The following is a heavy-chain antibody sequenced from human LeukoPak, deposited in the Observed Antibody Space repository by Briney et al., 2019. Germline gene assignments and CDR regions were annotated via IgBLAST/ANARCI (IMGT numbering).Heavy chain of an antibody. CDR3: ARQRETAVAGTGFDY. CDR1: GFTFSRYD. Sequence: GGSLRLSCAASGFTFSRYDMHWVRQVIGKGLEWVSAIGTIGDTYYPGSVKGRFTISREDAKNSLYLQMNGLRAGDTAVYYCARQRETAVAGTGFDYWGQGTLVTVSS. V-gene: IGHV3-13*01. CDR2: IGTIGDT. D-gene: IGHD6-19*01. J-gene: IGHJ4*02.